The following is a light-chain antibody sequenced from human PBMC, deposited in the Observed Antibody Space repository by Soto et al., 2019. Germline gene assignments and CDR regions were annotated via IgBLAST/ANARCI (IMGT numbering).Light chain of an antibody. Sequence: DIQMTQSPSSLSASVGDRVTITCRASQTISNYLNWYQQRPGIDPKLLIYATSTLRSGVPSRFSSSGSGTDFTLTISRLQPEDSTTYYCHQTYSTPYTFGQGTKLEIK. J-gene: IGKJ2*01. CDR2: ATS. CDR3: HQTYSTPYT. CDR1: QTISNY. V-gene: IGKV1-39*01.